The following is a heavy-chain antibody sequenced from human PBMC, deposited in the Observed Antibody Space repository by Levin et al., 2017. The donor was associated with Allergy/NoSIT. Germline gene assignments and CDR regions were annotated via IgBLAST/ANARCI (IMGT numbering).Heavy chain of an antibody. Sequence: GGSLRLSCKASGYTFRVYGISWVRQAPGQGLEWMGWISAYNGNTNYAQKFQGRVTMTIQTSTNTAYMELRSLRSDDTAVYYCARVGIDFWGVYQKSWGYMDVWGQGTTVTVSS. CDR2: ISAYNGNT. J-gene: IGHJ6*03. V-gene: IGHV1-18*01. CDR3: ARVGIDFWGVYQKSWGYMDV. D-gene: IGHD3-3*01. CDR1: GYTFRVYG.